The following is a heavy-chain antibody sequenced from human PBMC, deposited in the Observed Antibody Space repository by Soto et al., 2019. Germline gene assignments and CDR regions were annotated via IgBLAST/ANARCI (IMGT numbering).Heavy chain of an antibody. V-gene: IGHV1-69*02. CDR2: IIPILGIA. CDR1: GGTFSSYT. CDR3: ARSPGAAVYYFDD. Sequence: ASVKVSCKASGGTFSSYTISWVRQAPGQGLEWMGRIIPILGIANYAQKFQGRVTITADKSTSTAYMELSSLRSEDTAVYYCARSPGAAVYYFDDWGQGTLVTGSS. J-gene: IGHJ4*02. D-gene: IGHD3-10*01.